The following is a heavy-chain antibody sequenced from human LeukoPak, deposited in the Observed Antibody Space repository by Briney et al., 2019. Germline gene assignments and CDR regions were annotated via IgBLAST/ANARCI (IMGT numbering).Heavy chain of an antibody. Sequence: ASVKISCKASGYTFTKYYIHWVRQAPGQGLEWMGMINPSGGSTTFAPKFQGRVTLTSDTPTSTVYMGLSGLTSEDMAVYYCARVGYSAYDYTLWGQGPLVTVS. V-gene: IGHV1-46*01. J-gene: IGHJ4*02. CDR3: ARVGYSAYDYTL. CDR1: GYTFTKYY. D-gene: IGHD5-12*01. CDR2: INPSGGST.